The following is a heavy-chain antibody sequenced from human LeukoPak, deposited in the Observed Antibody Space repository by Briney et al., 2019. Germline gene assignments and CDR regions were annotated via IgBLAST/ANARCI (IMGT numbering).Heavy chain of an antibody. CDR3: AREKGYCTNGVCYDLYYFDY. V-gene: IGHV1-46*01. Sequence: ASVKVSCKASGYTFTNYYIHWVRQAPGQGLEWMGVINPSGGTTSYAQKFQGRVTITADKSTSTAYMELSSLRSEDTAVYYCAREKGYCTNGVCYDLYYFDYWGQGTLVTVSS. CDR2: INPSGGTT. J-gene: IGHJ4*02. D-gene: IGHD2-8*01. CDR1: GYTFTNYY.